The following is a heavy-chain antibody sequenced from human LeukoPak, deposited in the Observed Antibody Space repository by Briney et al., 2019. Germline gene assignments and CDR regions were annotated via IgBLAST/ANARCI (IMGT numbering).Heavy chain of an antibody. V-gene: IGHV4-34*01. J-gene: IGHJ6*03. Sequence: ETLSLTCAVYGGSFSGYYWSWIRQPPGKGLEWIGEINHSGSTNYNPSLKSRVTISVDTSKNQFSLKLSSVTAADTAVYYCARLRRDCSGGSCYLSGGYYYYYMDVWGKGTTVTVSS. CDR1: GGSFSGYY. D-gene: IGHD2-15*01. CDR2: INHSGST. CDR3: ARLRRDCSGGSCYLSGGYYYYYMDV.